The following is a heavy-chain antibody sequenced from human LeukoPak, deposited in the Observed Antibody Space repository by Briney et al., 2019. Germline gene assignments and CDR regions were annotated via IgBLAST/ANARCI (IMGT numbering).Heavy chain of an antibody. D-gene: IGHD4-17*01. J-gene: IGHJ5*02. CDR1: GFTFSSYW. V-gene: IGHV3-74*01. CDR3: ARGSTVTTYFADWFDP. Sequence: GGSLRLSCAASGFTFSSYWMHWVRQAPGKGLVWVSRINSDGSSTSYADSVKGRFTISRDNAKNTLYLRMNSLRAEDTAVYYCARGSTVTTYFADWFDPWGQGTLVTVSS. CDR2: INSDGSST.